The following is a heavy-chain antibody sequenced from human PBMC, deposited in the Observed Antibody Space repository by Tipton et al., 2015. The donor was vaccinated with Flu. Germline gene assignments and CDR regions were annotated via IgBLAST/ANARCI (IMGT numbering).Heavy chain of an antibody. CDR3: VTHYYVKPGDFRSDH. Sequence: SLRLSCAASGFTFNTYGMHWVRQAPGKGPEWVAVISYDGSVEFYADSVKGRFTIARDNSKNMLFLEMSSLGAEDTAVYYCVTHYYVKPGDFRSDHRGPGALVIVSP. CDR2: ISYDGSVE. D-gene: IGHD3-16*01. CDR1: GFTFNTYG. V-gene: IGHV3-30*03. J-gene: IGHJ4*02.